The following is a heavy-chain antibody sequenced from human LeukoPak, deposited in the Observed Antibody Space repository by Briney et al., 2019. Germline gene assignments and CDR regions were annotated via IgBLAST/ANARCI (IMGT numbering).Heavy chain of an antibody. CDR3: ARVVGGTKTDSSGYYFDY. V-gene: IGHV1-18*01. J-gene: IGHJ4*02. D-gene: IGHD3-22*01. CDR1: GYTFTSYG. Sequence: ASVKVSCKASGYTFTSYGISWVRQAPGQGLEWMGWISAYNGNTNYAQKLQGRVTMTTDTSTSTAYMELRSLRSDDTAAYYCARVVGGTKTDSSGYYFDYWGQGTLVTVSS. CDR2: ISAYNGNT.